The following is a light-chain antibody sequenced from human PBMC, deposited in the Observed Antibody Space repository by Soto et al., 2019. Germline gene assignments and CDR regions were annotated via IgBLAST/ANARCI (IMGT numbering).Light chain of an antibody. V-gene: IGKV1-5*01. Sequence: DIQMTQSPSTLSASVGDRVTITCRASQSISSYLAWYQQKPGKAPKLLIYDASSLESGVPSRFSGSGSGTEFTLTISSLQPDDFATYYCQQWGTFGQGTKVDI. CDR1: QSISSY. CDR2: DAS. J-gene: IGKJ1*01. CDR3: QQWGT.